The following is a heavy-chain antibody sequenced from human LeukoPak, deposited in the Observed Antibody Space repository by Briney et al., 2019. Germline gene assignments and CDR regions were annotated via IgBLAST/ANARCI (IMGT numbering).Heavy chain of an antibody. D-gene: IGHD6-13*01. CDR1: GFTYSTYS. CDR2: ISSSRTTI. V-gene: IGHV3-48*01. J-gene: IGHJ4*02. Sequence: GGSLRLSCAASGFTYSTYSMNWVRQAPGKGLEWVSCISSSRTTIYYADSVKGRFTISRDNSKNTLYQQMNSLRAEDTAVYYCAKEPSSSWYYFDYWGQGTLVTVSS. CDR3: AKEPSSSWYYFDY.